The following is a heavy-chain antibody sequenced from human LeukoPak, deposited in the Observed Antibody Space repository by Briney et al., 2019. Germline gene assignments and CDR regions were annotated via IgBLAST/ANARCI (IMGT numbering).Heavy chain of an antibody. J-gene: IGHJ3*02. CDR1: GFTFSSHS. Sequence: GGALTLSCVASGFTFSSHSMNWVRQAPGRGLEGVSSISSCSRYIYYPHSLQGRFTISRDNAKDSLDLQMNSLRAEDTAVYYCARAARGGYSGYGIVLVDAFDIWGQGTMVTVSS. V-gene: IGHV3-21*01. CDR2: ISSCSRYI. D-gene: IGHD5-12*01. CDR3: ARAARGGYSGYGIVLVDAFDI.